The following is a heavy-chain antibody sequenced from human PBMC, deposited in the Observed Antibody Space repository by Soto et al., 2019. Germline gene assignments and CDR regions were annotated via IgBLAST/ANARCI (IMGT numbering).Heavy chain of an antibody. CDR3: AIVLRYYDLLTGYNYGMDV. J-gene: IGHJ6*02. Sequence: PSETLSLTCAVSGGSISSSNWWSWVRPPPGKGLEWIGEIYHSGSTNYNPSLKSRVTISVDKSKNQFSLKLSSVTAADTAVYYCAIVLRYYDLLTGYNYGMDVWGQGTTVTVSS. V-gene: IGHV4-4*02. CDR1: GGSISSSNW. D-gene: IGHD3-9*01. CDR2: IYHSGST.